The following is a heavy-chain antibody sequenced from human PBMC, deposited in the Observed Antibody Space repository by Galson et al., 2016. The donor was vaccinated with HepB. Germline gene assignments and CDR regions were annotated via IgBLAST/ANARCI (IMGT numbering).Heavy chain of an antibody. CDR3: ARDDYSGGRGSPNY. J-gene: IGHJ4*02. V-gene: IGHV3-23*01. CDR1: GFFFSGRA. CDR2: INNGAATT. D-gene: IGHD4/OR15-4a*01. Sequence: SLRLSCAASGFFFSGRAMSWVRQAPGKGLEWVSGINNGAATTGYAASVRGRFTISRDNSKNTLYLKMNSLRTKDTAVYYCARDDYSGGRGSPNYWGQGTLVTVSS.